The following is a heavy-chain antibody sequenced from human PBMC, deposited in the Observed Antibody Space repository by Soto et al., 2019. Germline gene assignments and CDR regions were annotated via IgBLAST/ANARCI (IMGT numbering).Heavy chain of an antibody. D-gene: IGHD3-3*01. CDR3: ARVRVRFLEWLGSEG. CDR2: IIPIFGTA. J-gene: IGHJ4*02. V-gene: IGHV1-69*12. Sequence: QVQLVQSGAEVKKPGSSVKVSCKASGGTFSSYAFSWVRQAPGQGLEWMGGIIPIFGTANYAQKFQGRVTXXAGESTSTAYMALSSLRSEDTAVYYCARVRVRFLEWLGSEGWGQGTLVTVSS. CDR1: GGTFSSYA.